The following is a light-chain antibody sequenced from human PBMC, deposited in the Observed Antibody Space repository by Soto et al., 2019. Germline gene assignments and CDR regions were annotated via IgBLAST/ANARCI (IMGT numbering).Light chain of an antibody. V-gene: IGKV4-1*01. Sequence: DIVMTQSPDSLAVSLGERATINCKSSQSVLYSTNNNNYLAWYQQKPGQPPKLLLYWASTRESGVPDRFSGSGSGTDFSLTISSLQAEDVAVYYCKQYYATPFTFGPGTKVDI. CDR1: QSVLYSTNNNNY. CDR3: KQYYATPFT. J-gene: IGKJ3*01. CDR2: WAS.